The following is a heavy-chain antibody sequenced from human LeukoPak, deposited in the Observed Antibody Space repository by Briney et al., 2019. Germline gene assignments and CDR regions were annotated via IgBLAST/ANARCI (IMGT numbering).Heavy chain of an antibody. Sequence: GGSLRLSCAASGFTFSNTWMHWLRQAPGKGLMWVSHINHDGSTATYADSVKGRFAISRDNAKTTLFLQTNSLRAEDTGVYYCTIDRGYCNGGTCVPSGPADYWGQGTLVTVSS. CDR1: GFTFSNTW. D-gene: IGHD2-15*01. J-gene: IGHJ4*02. CDR2: INHDGSTA. V-gene: IGHV3-74*01. CDR3: TIDRGYCNGGTCVPSGPADY.